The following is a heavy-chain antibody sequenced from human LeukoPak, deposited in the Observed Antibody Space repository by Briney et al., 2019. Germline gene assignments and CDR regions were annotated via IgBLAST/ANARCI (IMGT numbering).Heavy chain of an antibody. CDR2: IDPSSTYI. D-gene: IGHD2-15*01. V-gene: IGHV3-21*01. J-gene: IGHJ4*02. Sequence: SGGSLRLSCSASRFTFSSYTMNWVRQAPGKGLEWVSSIDPSSTYIYYADSVKGRFTISRDNAQNSLYLQMNSLRAEDTVVYYCARDAASIRSIVVVVAAADYWGQGTLVTVSS. CDR1: RFTFSSYT. CDR3: ARDAASIRSIVVVVAAADY.